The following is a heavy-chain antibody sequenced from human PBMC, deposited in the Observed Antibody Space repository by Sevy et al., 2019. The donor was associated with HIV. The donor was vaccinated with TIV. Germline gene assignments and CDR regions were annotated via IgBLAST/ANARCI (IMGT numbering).Heavy chain of an antibody. CDR3: ARERMSSRGYMDV. V-gene: IGHV1-2*04. CDR1: GYTFTGYY. D-gene: IGHD6-13*01. CDR2: INPNSGGT. Sequence: ASVKVSCKASGYTFTGYYMHRVRQAPGQGLEWMGWINPNSGGTNYAQKFQGWVTMTRDTSISTAYMELSRLRSDDTAVYYCARERMSSRGYMDVWGKGTTVTVSS. J-gene: IGHJ6*03.